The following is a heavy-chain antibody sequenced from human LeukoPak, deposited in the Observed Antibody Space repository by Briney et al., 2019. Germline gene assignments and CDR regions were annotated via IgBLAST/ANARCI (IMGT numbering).Heavy chain of an antibody. CDR3: ARQGSSWSLGYFDL. D-gene: IGHD6-13*01. V-gene: IGHV4-34*01. Sequence: SETLSLTCAVYGGSFSGYYWSWIRQPPGKGLEWIGEINHSGSTNYNPSLKSRVTISVDTSKNQFSLKLSSVTAADTAVYYCARQGSSWSLGYFDLWGRGTLVTVSS. CDR2: INHSGST. J-gene: IGHJ2*01. CDR1: GGSFSGYY.